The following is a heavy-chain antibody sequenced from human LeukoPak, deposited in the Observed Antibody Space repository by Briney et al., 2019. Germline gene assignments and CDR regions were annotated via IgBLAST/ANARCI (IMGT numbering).Heavy chain of an antibody. CDR3: ARDKRAVVAAIPYFDY. CDR2: ISSGGETI. D-gene: IGHD2-15*01. J-gene: IGHJ4*02. Sequence: GGSLRLSCAASGFTFSSYEMNWVRQAPGKGLEWVSYISSGGETIYYAASVKGRFTISRDNAKNSLYLEMNSLRAEDTSLYYCARDKRAVVAAIPYFDYWGQGTLVTVSS. CDR1: GFTFSSYE. V-gene: IGHV3-48*03.